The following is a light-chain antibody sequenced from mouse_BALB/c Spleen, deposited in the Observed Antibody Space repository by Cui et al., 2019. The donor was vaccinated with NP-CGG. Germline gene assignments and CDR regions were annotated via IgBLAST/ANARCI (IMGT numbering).Light chain of an antibody. J-gene: IGLJ1*01. Sequence: HAFVTQAPALPTSPGETVTLTCRSSTGAVTTSNYANWVQEKPDHLFTGLIGGTNNRAPGVPARFSGSLIGDKAALTITGAQTEDEAIYFCALWYSNHWVFGGGTKLTVL. CDR3: ALWYSNHWV. V-gene: IGLV1*01. CDR2: GTN. CDR1: TGAVTTSNY.